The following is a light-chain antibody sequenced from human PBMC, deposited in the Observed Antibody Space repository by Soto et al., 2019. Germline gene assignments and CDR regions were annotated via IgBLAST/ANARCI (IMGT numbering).Light chain of an antibody. J-gene: IGKJ5*01. Sequence: DIQMTQSPSSVSASVGDTVTITCRASQGLKFLAWYQQKPGKSPSLLIYEATNLQSGFPPRFSGSGCGTDFPLTFSSLQPEDFATYFCQQAYSFSLNFVQGTRLDIK. CDR2: EAT. V-gene: IGKV1-12*01. CDR1: QGLKF. CDR3: QQAYSFSLN.